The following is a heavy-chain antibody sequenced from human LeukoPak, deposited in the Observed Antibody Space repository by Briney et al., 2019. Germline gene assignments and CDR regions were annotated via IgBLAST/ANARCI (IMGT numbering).Heavy chain of an antibody. CDR3: ARERGPRDFWSGYYSDRSYYYYMDV. V-gene: IGHV3-30*03. D-gene: IGHD3-3*01. CDR1: GFTFSSYG. CDR2: ISYDGSNK. J-gene: IGHJ6*03. Sequence: PGGSLRLSCAASGFTFSSYGMHWVRQAPGKGLEWVAVISYDGSNKYYADSVKGRFTISRDNSKNTLYLQMNSLRAEDTAVYYCARERGPRDFWSGYYSDRSYYYYMDVWGKGTTVTVSS.